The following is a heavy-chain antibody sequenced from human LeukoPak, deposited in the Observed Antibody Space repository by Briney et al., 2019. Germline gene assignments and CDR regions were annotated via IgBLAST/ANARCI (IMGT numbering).Heavy chain of an antibody. Sequence: PGGSLRLSCAASGFTFSSYAISWVRQAPGQGLEWMGGIIPIFGTANYAQEFQGRVTITADESTSTAYMELSSLRSEDTAVYYCARDWYPNGYFDYWGQGTLVTVSS. CDR3: ARDWYPNGYFDY. V-gene: IGHV1-69*01. CDR2: IIPIFGTA. D-gene: IGHD1-14*01. CDR1: GFTFSSYA. J-gene: IGHJ4*02.